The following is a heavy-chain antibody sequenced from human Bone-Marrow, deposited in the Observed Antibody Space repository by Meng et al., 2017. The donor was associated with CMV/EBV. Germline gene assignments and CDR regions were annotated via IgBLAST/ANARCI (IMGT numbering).Heavy chain of an antibody. V-gene: IGHV4-34*01. CDR3: GRGTAYNGDAFDI. D-gene: IGHD3-10*01. CDR1: GGSFSGYY. CDR2: INHSGST. Sequence: SETLSLTCAVYGGSFSGYYWSWIRQPPGKGLEWIGEINHSGSTNYNPSLKSRVTISVDTSKNQFSLKLSSVTAADTAVYYWGRGTAYNGDAFDIWGQGTMVTVSS. J-gene: IGHJ3*02.